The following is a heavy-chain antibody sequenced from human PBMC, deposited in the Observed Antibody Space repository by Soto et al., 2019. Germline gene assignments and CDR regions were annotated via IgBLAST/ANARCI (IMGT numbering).Heavy chain of an antibody. V-gene: IGHV4-39*07. CDR1: GGSISSSSYY. CDR2: IYYSGST. J-gene: IGHJ6*02. D-gene: IGHD3-10*01. Sequence: SETLSLTCTVSGGSISSSSYYWGWIRQPPGKGQEWIGSIYYSGSTYYKPSLKSRVTISVDTSKNQFYLKLSSVTAADTAVYYCARVWRYYGSGSYYDYYYGMDVWGQGTTVT. CDR3: ARVWRYYGSGSYYDYYYGMDV.